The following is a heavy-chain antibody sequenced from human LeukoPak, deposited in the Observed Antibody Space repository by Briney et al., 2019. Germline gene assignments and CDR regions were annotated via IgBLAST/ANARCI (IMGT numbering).Heavy chain of an antibody. V-gene: IGHV4-39*07. CDR1: GGSISSSSYY. CDR3: ARLYYDSTGFDY. J-gene: IGHJ4*02. Sequence: SETLSLTCTVSGGSISSSSYYWGWIRQPPGKGLEWIGSVHHSGSSYYNPSLKSRVTISVDTSKNQFSLKLSSVTAADTAIYYCARLYYDSTGFDYWGQGTLVTVSS. CDR2: VHHSGSS. D-gene: IGHD3-22*01.